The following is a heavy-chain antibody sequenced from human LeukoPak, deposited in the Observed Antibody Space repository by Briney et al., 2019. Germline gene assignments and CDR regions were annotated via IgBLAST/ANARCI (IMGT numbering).Heavy chain of an antibody. J-gene: IGHJ4*02. D-gene: IGHD3-22*01. CDR2: ISGSGGST. V-gene: IGHV3-23*01. Sequence: GGSLRLSCAASGFTFSSYAMSWVRQAPGKGLEWVSAISGSGGSTYYADSVKGRFTISRDNSKNTLYLQMNSLRAEDTAVYYCARNVRPAYYYDSSGYLTWGFDYWGQGTLVTVSS. CDR1: GFTFSSYA. CDR3: ARNVRPAYYYDSSGYLTWGFDY.